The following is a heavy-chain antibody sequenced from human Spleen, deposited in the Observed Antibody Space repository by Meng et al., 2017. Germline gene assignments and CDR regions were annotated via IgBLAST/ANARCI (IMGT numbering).Heavy chain of an antibody. CDR2: ISGSGDKT. V-gene: IGHV3-23*01. J-gene: IGHJ5*02. Sequence: GGSLRLSCAASGFTFATYAMSWVRQAPGKGLKWVSDISGSGDKTYYADSVKGRFTISRDNSKKMVYLQMNSLTADDTAVYYCAKGDSFYSDSSGYYPDWLDPWGQGTLVTVSS. CDR1: GFTFATYA. CDR3: AKGDSFYSDSSGYYPDWLDP. D-gene: IGHD3-22*01.